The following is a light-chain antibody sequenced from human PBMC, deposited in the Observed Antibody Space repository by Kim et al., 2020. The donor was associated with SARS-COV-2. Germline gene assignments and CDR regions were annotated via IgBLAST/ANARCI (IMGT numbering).Light chain of an antibody. CDR2: GAS. V-gene: IGKV3-20*01. Sequence: VLTQSPGTLSLSPGDSATLSCRASQSVTRDYLAWYQQKPGQAPRLLIYGASNRATGTPDRFSGSGSGTDFTLTISRLEPEDFAVYYCQQYVNSRFTCGPGTKVDIK. CDR3: QQYVNSRFT. J-gene: IGKJ3*01. CDR1: QSVTRDY.